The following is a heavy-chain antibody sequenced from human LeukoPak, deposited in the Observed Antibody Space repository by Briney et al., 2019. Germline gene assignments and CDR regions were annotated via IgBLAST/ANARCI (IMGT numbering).Heavy chain of an antibody. CDR1: GFTVSSNY. Sequence: GGSLTLSCAASGFTVSSNYMNWVRQAPAKGMDWVSVIYRGGGTFYADSVKGRFTIPRDNSKNTLYLQMDSLRAEDTAVSHCARELSYWGQGTLVTVSS. V-gene: IGHV3-53*01. CDR3: ARELSY. CDR2: IYRGGGT. D-gene: IGHD3-16*02. J-gene: IGHJ4*02.